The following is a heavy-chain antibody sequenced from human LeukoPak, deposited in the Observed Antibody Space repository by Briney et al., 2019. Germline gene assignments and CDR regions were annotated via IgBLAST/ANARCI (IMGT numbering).Heavy chain of an antibody. J-gene: IGHJ3*02. CDR3: ARDSYCSSTSCLSGDAFDI. D-gene: IGHD2-2*01. V-gene: IGHV1-18*01. Sequence: ASVKVSCKASGGTFTSYGISWVRQAPGQGLEWMGWISAYNGNTNYAQKLQGRVTMTTDTSTSTAYMELRSLRSDDTAVYYCARDSYCSSTSCLSGDAFDIWGQGTMVTVSS. CDR1: GGTFTSYG. CDR2: ISAYNGNT.